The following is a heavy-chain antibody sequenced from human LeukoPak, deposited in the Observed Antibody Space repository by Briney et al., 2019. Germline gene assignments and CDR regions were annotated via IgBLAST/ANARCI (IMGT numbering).Heavy chain of an antibody. CDR2: IYTSGST. CDR3: ASDGKGDYYYYYMDV. J-gene: IGHJ6*03. V-gene: IGHV4-4*07. D-gene: IGHD1-1*01. CDR1: DGSITNYY. Sequence: PSETLSLTCTVSDGSITNYYWGWIRQPAGKGLEWIGRIYTSGSTNYNPSLKSRVTMSVDTSKNQFSLKLSSVTAADTAVYYCASDGKGDYYYYYMDVWGKGTTVTVSS.